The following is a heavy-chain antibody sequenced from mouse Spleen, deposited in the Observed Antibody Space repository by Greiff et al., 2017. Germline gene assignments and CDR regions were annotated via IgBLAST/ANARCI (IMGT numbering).Heavy chain of an antibody. V-gene: IGHV14-3*02. CDR3: ARNYRYDGWFAY. CDR2: IDPANGNT. D-gene: IGHD2-14*01. Sequence: EVKLVESGAELVKPGASVKLSCTASGFNIKDTYMHWVKQRPEQGLEWIGRIDPANGNTKYDPKFQGKATITADTSSNTAYLQLSSLTSEDTAVYYCARNYRYDGWFAYWGQGTLVTVSA. CDR1: GFNIKDTY. J-gene: IGHJ3*01.